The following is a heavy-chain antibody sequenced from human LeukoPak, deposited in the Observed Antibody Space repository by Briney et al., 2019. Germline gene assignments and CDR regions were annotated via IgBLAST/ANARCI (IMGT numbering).Heavy chain of an antibody. V-gene: IGHV4-59*10. D-gene: IGHD3/OR15-3a*01. J-gene: IGHJ6*02. CDR1: GGSFSGYY. CDR2: IYTSGST. CDR3: ARDWPPWTGPYYYYGMDV. Sequence: SETLSLTCAVYGGSFSGYYWSWIRQPPGKGLEWIGRIYTSGSTNYNPSLKSRVTMSVDTSKNQFSLKLSSVTAADTAVYYCARDWPPWTGPYYYYGMDVWGQGTTVTVSS.